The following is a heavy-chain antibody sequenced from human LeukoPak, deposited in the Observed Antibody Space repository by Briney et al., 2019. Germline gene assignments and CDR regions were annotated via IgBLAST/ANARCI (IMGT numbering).Heavy chain of an antibody. CDR2: IYYSGYT. D-gene: IGHD1-1*01. J-gene: IGHJ4*02. CDR1: GGSISSSSYY. Sequence: SETLSLTCTVSGGSISSSSYYWGWIHQPPGKGLEWIATIYYSGYTYYNSSLKSRVTISVDTSKNQFSLKLSSVTAADTAVYYCASSNWNAVEWGQGTLVTVSS. CDR3: ASSNWNAVE. V-gene: IGHV4-39*01.